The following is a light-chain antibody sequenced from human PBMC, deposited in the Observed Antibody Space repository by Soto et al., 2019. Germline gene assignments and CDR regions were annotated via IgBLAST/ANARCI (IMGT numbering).Light chain of an antibody. CDR2: AAF. CDR3: QQLYDYPIT. J-gene: IGKJ3*01. Sequence: AIQLTQSPSSLSASVGDRVDITCRASQGINSDLAWYQQKPGKAPKLLIFAAFSLKNGVPSRFSGSGSGADFTLTISSLQPEDSGTYYCQQLYDYPITFGPGTKVDIK. CDR1: QGINSD. V-gene: IGKV1D-13*01.